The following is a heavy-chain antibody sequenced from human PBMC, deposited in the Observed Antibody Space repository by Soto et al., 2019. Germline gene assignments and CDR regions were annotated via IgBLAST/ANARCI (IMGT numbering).Heavy chain of an antibody. CDR2: IKQDGSEK. V-gene: IGHV3-7*03. Sequence: GGSLRLSCAASGFTFSSYGMSWVRQAPGKGLEWVANIKQDGSEKYYVDSVKGRFTISRDNAKNSLYLQMNSLRAEDTAVYYCARDFGGGSDYWGQGTLVTVSS. J-gene: IGHJ4*02. D-gene: IGHD2-15*01. CDR1: GFTFSSYG. CDR3: ARDFGGGSDY.